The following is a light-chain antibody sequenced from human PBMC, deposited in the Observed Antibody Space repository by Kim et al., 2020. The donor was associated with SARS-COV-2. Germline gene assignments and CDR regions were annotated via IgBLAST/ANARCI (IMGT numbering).Light chain of an antibody. V-gene: IGLV3-19*01. CDR1: SLRSYY. J-gene: IGLJ2*01. CDR3: NSRESGVNHVI. CDR2: DKI. Sequence: LGQTVRMTCQGDSLRSYYATGYQQKPGQAPVLVIYDKINRPSGIPARFSGSYSGNTASLTITGAQAGDEAVYYCNSRESGVNHVIFGGGTQLTVL.